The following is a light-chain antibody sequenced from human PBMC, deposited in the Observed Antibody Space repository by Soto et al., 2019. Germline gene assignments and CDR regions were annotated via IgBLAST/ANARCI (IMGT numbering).Light chain of an antibody. V-gene: IGLV2-14*01. CDR3: SSYTTTFGV. Sequence: QSALTQPASVSGSPGQSITISCTGTSSDIGAYNYVSWYQQHPGKAPKLMIYEVSNRPSGVSNRFSGSKSGNTASLTISGLQADDEADYYCSSYTTTFGVFGGGTKPPS. CDR1: SSDIGAYNY. CDR2: EVS. J-gene: IGLJ3*02.